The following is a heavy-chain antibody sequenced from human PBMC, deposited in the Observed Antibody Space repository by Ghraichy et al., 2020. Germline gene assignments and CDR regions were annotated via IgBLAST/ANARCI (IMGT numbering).Heavy chain of an antibody. V-gene: IGHV4-34*01. CDR2: INHSGST. CDR3: RFRHIAVAGYLNDY. D-gene: IGHD6-19*01. CDR1: GGSFSGYY. Sequence: ESLNISCAVYGGSFSGYYWSWIRQPPGKGLEWIGEINHSGSTNYNPSLKSRVTISVDTSKNQFSLKLSSVTAADTAVYYCRFRHIAVAGYLNDYWGQGTLVTVSS. J-gene: IGHJ4*02.